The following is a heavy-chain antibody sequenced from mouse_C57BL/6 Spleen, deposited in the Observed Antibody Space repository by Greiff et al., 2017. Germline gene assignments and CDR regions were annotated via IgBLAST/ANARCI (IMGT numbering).Heavy chain of an antibody. CDR3: AKYGNYWYFDV. CDR1: GFTFSDYY. CDR2: INYDGSST. D-gene: IGHD2-10*02. J-gene: IGHJ1*03. V-gene: IGHV5-16*01. Sequence: EVQLVESGGGLVKPGGSLKLSCAASGFTFSDYYMAWVSQVPEKGLEWVANINYDGSSTYYLDSLKSRFIISRDNAKNILYLQMSSLKSEDTATYYCAKYGNYWYFDVWGTGTTVTVSS.